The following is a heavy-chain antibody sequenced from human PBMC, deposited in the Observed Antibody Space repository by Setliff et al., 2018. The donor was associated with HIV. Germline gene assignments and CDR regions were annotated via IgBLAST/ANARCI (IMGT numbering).Heavy chain of an antibody. Sequence: ETLSLTCAVFGGSFDDDYWTWIRQTPGKGLEWIGEVNHNGRANYNPSLRSRVTLSPDKSKSQVSLRLSSVTAADSGFYYCARVKKDITIFETLRSIGPLDSWGQGTLVTVS. J-gene: IGHJ4*02. CDR2: VNHNGRA. CDR3: ARVKKDITIFETLRSIGPLDS. CDR1: GGSFDDDY. V-gene: IGHV4-34*01. D-gene: IGHD3-3*01.